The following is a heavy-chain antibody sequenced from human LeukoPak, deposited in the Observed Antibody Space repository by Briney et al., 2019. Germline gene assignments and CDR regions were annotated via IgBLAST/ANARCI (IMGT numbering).Heavy chain of an antibody. CDR3: ARVVPVHEYYNSYMDV. CDR1: GFPFMTYA. Sequence: GGSLRLSCEASGFPFMTYAINWIRQSPGKGLEWVAFLTRGSSNIQYAESVKGRFTISRDNGKDSLFLQMNSPRAEDTAVYYCARVVPVHEYYNSYMDVWGKGTTVTVSS. CDR2: LTRGSSNI. V-gene: IGHV3-48*01. J-gene: IGHJ6*03. D-gene: IGHD1-1*01.